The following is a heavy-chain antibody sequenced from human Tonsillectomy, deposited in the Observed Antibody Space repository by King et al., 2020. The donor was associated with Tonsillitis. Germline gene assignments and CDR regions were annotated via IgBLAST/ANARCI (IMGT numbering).Heavy chain of an antibody. V-gene: IGHV1-2*02. J-gene: IGHJ6*02. D-gene: IGHD3-3*01. Sequence: QLVQSGAEVKKPGASVKVSCKASGYTFTGDYMHWVLQAPGQGLEWMGWINPNSGGTNYAQKFQGRVTMTRDTSISTAYMELSRLRSDDTAVYYCARAGPDDFWSGYPRYYYGMDVWGQGTTVTVSS. CDR2: INPNSGGT. CDR3: ARAGPDDFWSGYPRYYYGMDV. CDR1: GYTFTGDY.